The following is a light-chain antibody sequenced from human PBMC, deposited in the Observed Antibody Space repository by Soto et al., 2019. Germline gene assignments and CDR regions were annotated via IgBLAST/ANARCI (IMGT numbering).Light chain of an antibody. CDR3: SSQAVSSTLV. CDR2: DVS. J-gene: IGLJ2*01. Sequence: QSALTQPASVSGSPGQSITISCTGTSSDIGGYNYVSWYQQHPGKAPKLMIYDVSNLPSGVSNRFSGSKSGNTASLTISGLQAEDEADYYCSSQAVSSTLVFGGGTKVTVL. CDR1: SSDIGGYNY. V-gene: IGLV2-14*01.